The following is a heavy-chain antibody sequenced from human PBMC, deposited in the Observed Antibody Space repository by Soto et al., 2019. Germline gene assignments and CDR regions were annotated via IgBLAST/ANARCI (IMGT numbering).Heavy chain of an antibody. D-gene: IGHD5-18*01. V-gene: IGHV1-58*01. CDR3: YHPGYSYGWNYFDY. J-gene: IGHJ4*02. Sequence: GASVKVSCKASGFTFTSSAVQWVRQARGQRLEWIGWIVVGSGNTNYAQKFRERVTITRDMSTSTAYMELSSLRSEDTAVYYCYHPGYSYGWNYFDYWGQGTLVTVSS. CDR1: GFTFTSSA. CDR2: IVVGSGNT.